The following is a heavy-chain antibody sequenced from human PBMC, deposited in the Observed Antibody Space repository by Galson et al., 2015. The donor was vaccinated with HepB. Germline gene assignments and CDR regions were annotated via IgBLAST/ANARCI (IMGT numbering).Heavy chain of an antibody. CDR1: GFTFSNCA. J-gene: IGHJ6*02. Sequence: SLRLSCAASGFTFSNCAMSWVRQAPGKGLEWVSAISGGGGGTYCEDSVMGRFTISRDNSRNTLYLQINSLRAEDTALYYCAKELWFGAFYYYGMNVWDRGTTVTVSS. D-gene: IGHD3-10*01. CDR3: AKELWFGAFYYYGMNV. CDR2: ISGGGGGT. V-gene: IGHV3-23*01.